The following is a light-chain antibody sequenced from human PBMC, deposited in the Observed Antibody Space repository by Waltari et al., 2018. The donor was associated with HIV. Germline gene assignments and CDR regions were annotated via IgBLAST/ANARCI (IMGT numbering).Light chain of an antibody. J-gene: IGLJ2*01. V-gene: IGLV2-23*01. CDR2: EGT. Sequence: QSALTQPASVSGSPGQSITISCTGTSSDVGSYNLVSWYQQHPGNAPKLIIYEGTKRPSGVANRFFGSKSGNTASLTSSGLQAEDEADYYCCSYAGSSIVGLGGGTKLIVL. CDR3: CSYAGSSIVG. CDR1: SSDVGSYNL.